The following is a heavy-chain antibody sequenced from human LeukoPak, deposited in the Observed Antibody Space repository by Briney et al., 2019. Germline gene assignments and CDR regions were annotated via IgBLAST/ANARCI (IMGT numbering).Heavy chain of an antibody. D-gene: IGHD2-15*01. CDR2: ISGSGGST. Sequence: GGSLRLSCAASGFTFSSYAMSWVRQAPGKGLEWVSAISGSGGSTYYADSVKGRFTISRDNSKNTLYLQMNSLRAEDTAVYYCARDGRGSPPYYYYGMDVWGQGTTVTVSS. CDR1: GFTFSSYA. CDR3: ARDGRGSPPYYYYGMDV. J-gene: IGHJ6*02. V-gene: IGHV3-23*01.